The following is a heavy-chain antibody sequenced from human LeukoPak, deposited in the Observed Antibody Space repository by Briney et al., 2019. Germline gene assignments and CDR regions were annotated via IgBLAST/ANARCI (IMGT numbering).Heavy chain of an antibody. CDR2: IRSKANSYAT. V-gene: IGHV3-73*01. CDR3: TKGYYYGMDV. J-gene: IGHJ6*02. Sequence: GGSLKLSCAASGFTFSGSAMHRVRQASGKGLEWVGRIRSKANSYATAYAASVKGRFTISRDDSKNTAYLQMNSLKTEDTAVYYCTKGYYYGMDVWGQGTTVTVSS. CDR1: GFTFSGSA.